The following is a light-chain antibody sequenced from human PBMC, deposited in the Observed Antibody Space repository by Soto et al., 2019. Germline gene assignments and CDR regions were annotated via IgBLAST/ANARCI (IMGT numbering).Light chain of an antibody. CDR3: QQYNNWPPQIT. CDR1: QSVSSN. J-gene: IGKJ5*01. V-gene: IGKV3-15*01. CDR2: GAS. Sequence: EIVMTQSPATLSVSPGERATLSCRASQSVSSNLAWYQQKPGQAPRLLIYGASTRATGIPARFSGSVSGTEFTLTINSLQSEDFAGYYCQQYNNWPPQITFGQGTRLDIK.